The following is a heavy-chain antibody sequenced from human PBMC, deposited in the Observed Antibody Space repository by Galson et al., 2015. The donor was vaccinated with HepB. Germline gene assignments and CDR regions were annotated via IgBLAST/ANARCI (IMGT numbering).Heavy chain of an antibody. CDR1: GFTFDDYA. CDR2: ISWNSGSI. CDR3: AKDRGGYCSGGSCYLFGYYYYYGMGV. J-gene: IGHJ6*02. V-gene: IGHV3-9*01. D-gene: IGHD2-15*01. Sequence: SLRLSCAASGFTFDDYAMHWVRQAPGKGLERVSGISWNSGSIGYADSVKGRFTISRDNAKNSLYLQMNSLRAEDTALYYCAKDRGGYCSGGSCYLFGYYYYYGMGVWGQGTTVTVSS.